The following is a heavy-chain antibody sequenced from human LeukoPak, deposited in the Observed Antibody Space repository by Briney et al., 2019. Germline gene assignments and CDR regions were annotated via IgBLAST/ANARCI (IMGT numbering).Heavy chain of an antibody. CDR1: GFTFSSYA. D-gene: IGHD6-13*01. CDR3: ARDGATGNLGLDV. J-gene: IGHJ6*02. CDR2: ISGSGGST. Sequence: PGGSLRLSCAASGFTFSSYAMSWVRQAPGKGLEWVSAISGSGGSTYYADSVKGRFTISRDNSKNTLYLQMDSLRDEDAAVYYCARDGATGNLGLDVWGQGTTATVSS. V-gene: IGHV3-23*01.